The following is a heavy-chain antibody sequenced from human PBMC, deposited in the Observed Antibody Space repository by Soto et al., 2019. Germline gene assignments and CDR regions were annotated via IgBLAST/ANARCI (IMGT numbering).Heavy chain of an antibody. CDR2: ISAGGDGT. CDR3: EDGGRYPYY. J-gene: IGHJ4*02. Sequence: PGGSLRLSCAASGFSFSSYAMGWVRQAPGKGLDWVSSISAGGDGTYYADSVKGRFTISRDNSKNTVYLQMSSLRADDTAVYYCEDGGRYPYYWGPGTLVTVSS. V-gene: IGHV3-23*01. D-gene: IGHD1-26*01. CDR1: GFSFSSYA.